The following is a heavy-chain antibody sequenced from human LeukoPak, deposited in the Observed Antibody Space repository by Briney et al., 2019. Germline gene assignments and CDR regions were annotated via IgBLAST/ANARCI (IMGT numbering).Heavy chain of an antibody. CDR3: AAGPSPETFQH. Sequence: SETLSLTCSVSGDSITNFYWSWIRQSPGKGLEWMGYIYYSGSDNNNPSLKSRLTVSVDTAKNQISLKLRSVTAGDTAVYFCAAGPSPETFQHWGQGTLVTVSS. V-gene: IGHV4-59*01. J-gene: IGHJ1*01. CDR1: GDSITNFY. CDR2: IYYSGSD.